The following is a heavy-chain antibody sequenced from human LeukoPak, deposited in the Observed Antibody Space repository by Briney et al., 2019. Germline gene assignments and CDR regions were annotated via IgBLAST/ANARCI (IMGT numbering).Heavy chain of an antibody. J-gene: IGHJ4*02. Sequence: GTSPRLSCAASGFTFSSYGMHWVRQAPGEGLEWVAVILYDGSNKYYAESVKGRFTIYRDNSKNTLYLKMNSLRAEDTAVYYCARGGGLGYRFDYWGQGTLVTVSS. V-gene: IGHV3-30*03. D-gene: IGHD5-18*01. CDR3: ARGGGLGYRFDY. CDR2: ILYDGSNK. CDR1: GFTFSSYG.